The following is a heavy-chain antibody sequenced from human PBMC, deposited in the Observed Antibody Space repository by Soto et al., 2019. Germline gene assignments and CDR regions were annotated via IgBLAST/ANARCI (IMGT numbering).Heavy chain of an antibody. V-gene: IGHV3-30*18. CDR2: ISSDGSEK. D-gene: IGHD4-4*01. CDR3: AKDMTTVTTSLYYYYGMDV. CDR1: GFTFNYYG. J-gene: IGHJ6*02. Sequence: PGGSLRLSCAASGFTFNYYGIHWVRQAPGKGLEWVAAISSDGSEKYYVDSVKGRFTISRDNSKSTLYLEMNSLRAEDTAVYYCAKDMTTVTTSLYYYYGMDVWGLGTTVTVSS.